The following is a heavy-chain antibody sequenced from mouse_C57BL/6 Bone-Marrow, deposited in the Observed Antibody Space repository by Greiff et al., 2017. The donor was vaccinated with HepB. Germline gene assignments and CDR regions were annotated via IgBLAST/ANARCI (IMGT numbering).Heavy chain of an antibody. D-gene: IGHD1-1*01. CDR2: IRNKANGYTT. V-gene: IGHV7-3*01. CDR3: ARSLTTNYAMDY. J-gene: IGHJ4*01. CDR1: GFTFTDYY. Sequence: DVQLVESGGGLVQPGGSLSLSCAASGFTFTDYYMSWVRQPPGKALEWLGFIRNKANGYTTEYSASVKGRFTISRDNSQSILYLQMNALRAEDSATYYCARSLTTNYAMDYWGQGTSVTVSS.